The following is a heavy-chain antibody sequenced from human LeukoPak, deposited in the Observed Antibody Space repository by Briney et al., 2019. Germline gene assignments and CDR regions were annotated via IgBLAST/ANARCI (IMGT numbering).Heavy chain of an antibody. J-gene: IGHJ4*02. D-gene: IGHD2/OR15-2a*01. CDR3: ASGPYFPSLDY. V-gene: IGHV4-38-2*01. Sequence: SETVSLTCAVSGYPISGGYYWGWIRQPPGKGLEWIGTIHHTGSTFYNPSLKSRVTISVDTSKNQFSLRLSSVTDADTTVYYCASGPYFPSLDYWGQGTLVTVSS. CDR2: IHHTGST. CDR1: GYPISGGYY.